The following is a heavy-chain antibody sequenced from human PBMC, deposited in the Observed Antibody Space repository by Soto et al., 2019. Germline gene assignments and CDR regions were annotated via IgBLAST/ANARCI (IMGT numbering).Heavy chain of an antibody. CDR2: ISYDGSNK. CDR1: GFTFSSYW. CDR3: AKDWGLHRVDYYYYMDV. Sequence: PGGSLRLSCAASGFTFSSYWMSWVRQAPGKGLEWVAVISYDGSNKYYADSVKGRFTISRDNSKNTLYLQMNSLRAEDTAVYYCAKDWGLHRVDYYYYMDVWGKGTTVTVSS. D-gene: IGHD3-16*01. J-gene: IGHJ6*03. V-gene: IGHV3-30*18.